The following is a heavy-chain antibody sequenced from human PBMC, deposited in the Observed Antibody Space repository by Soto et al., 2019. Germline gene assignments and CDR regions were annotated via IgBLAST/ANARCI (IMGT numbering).Heavy chain of an antibody. V-gene: IGHV3-43*01. CDR2: ISWDGGST. CDR3: AKDWGGSFYYGMAV. CDR1: GFTFDDYT. J-gene: IGHJ6*02. D-gene: IGHD2-15*01. Sequence: GGSLRLSCAASGFTFDDYTMHWVRQAPGKGLEWVSLISWDGGSTYYADSVKGRFTISRDNSKNSLYLQMNSLRTEDTALYYCAKDWGGSFYYGMAVWGQGTTVTVSS.